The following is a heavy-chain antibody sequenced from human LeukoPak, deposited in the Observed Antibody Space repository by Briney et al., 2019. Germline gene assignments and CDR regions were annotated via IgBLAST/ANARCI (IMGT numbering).Heavy chain of an antibody. D-gene: IGHD3-16*02. CDR1: GYTFTGYY. CDR3: ARAHKVMITFGGVIAGPDY. V-gene: IGHV1-2*02. J-gene: IGHJ4*02. CDR2: INPNSGGT. Sequence: GASVKVSCKASGYTFTGYYMHWVRQSPGQGLEWMGWINPNSGGTNYAQKFQGRVTMTRDTSISTAYMELSRLRSGDTAVYYCARAHKVMITFGGVIAGPDYWGQGTLVTVSS.